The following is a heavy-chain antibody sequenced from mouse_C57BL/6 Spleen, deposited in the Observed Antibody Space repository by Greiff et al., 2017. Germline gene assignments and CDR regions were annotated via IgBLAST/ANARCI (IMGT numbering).Heavy chain of an antibody. CDR2: IHPNSGST. D-gene: IGHD3-2*02. Sequence: VQLQQPGAELVKPGASVKLSCKASGYTFTSYWMHWVKQRPGQGLGWIGMIHPNSGSTNYNEKFKSKATLTVDKSSSTAYMQLSSLTSEDSAVYYCAREALDSSGYDYWGQGTTLTVSS. CDR3: AREALDSSGYDY. V-gene: IGHV1-64*01. J-gene: IGHJ2*01. CDR1: GYTFTSYW.